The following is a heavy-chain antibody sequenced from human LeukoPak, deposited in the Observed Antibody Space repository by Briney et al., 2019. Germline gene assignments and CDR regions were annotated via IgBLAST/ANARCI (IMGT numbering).Heavy chain of an antibody. Sequence: GGSLRLSCAASGFTFDDYAMHWVRQAPGKGLEWVSGISWNSVSIGYADSVKGRFTISRDNAKNSLYLQMNSLRAEDTALYYCAKDMGGGYDRPYYFDYWGQGTLVTVSS. V-gene: IGHV3-9*01. CDR1: GFTFDDYA. CDR2: ISWNSVSI. D-gene: IGHD5-12*01. J-gene: IGHJ4*02. CDR3: AKDMGGGYDRPYYFDY.